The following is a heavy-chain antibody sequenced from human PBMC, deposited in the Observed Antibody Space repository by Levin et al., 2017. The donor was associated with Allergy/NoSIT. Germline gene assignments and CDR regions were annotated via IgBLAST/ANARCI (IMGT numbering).Heavy chain of an antibody. V-gene: IGHV3-9*01. D-gene: IGHD2-2*01. CDR1: GFSFDEYD. Sequence: HTGGSLRLSCEASGFSFDEYDMHWVRQVPGKGLEWVSGISWNSASKPYVDSVKGRFTISRDNAKNSLYLQMNSLRVEDTALYYCAKGRTRYCSTSICHPFDYWGRGTLVTVSS. J-gene: IGHJ4*02. CDR3: AKGRTRYCSTSICHPFDY. CDR2: ISWNSASK.